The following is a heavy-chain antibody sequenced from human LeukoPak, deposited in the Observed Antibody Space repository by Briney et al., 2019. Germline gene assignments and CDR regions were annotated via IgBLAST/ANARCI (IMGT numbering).Heavy chain of an antibody. J-gene: IGHJ4*02. CDR1: GFAVSSNY. V-gene: IGHV3-53*01. CDR3: AREVVIVGGTGVGFDY. Sequence: GGSLRLSCAASGFAVSSNYMSWVRQAPGKGLEWVSVIYSGGSTYYADSVKGRFTISRDNSKNTLYLQMNSLRVEDTAVYYCAREVVIVGGTGVGFDYWGQGTLVTVSS. D-gene: IGHD1-26*01. CDR2: IYSGGST.